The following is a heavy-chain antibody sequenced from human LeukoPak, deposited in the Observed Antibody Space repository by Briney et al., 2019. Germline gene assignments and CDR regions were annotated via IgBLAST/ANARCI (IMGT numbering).Heavy chain of an antibody. D-gene: IGHD6-13*01. Sequence: GASVKVSCKASGYTFTSYYMHWVRQAPGRGLEWMGIINPSGGSTSYAQKFQGRVTMTRDTSTSTVYMELSSLRSEDTAVYYCASEFEYSSSRGPAFDIWGQGTMVTVSS. V-gene: IGHV1-46*03. CDR2: INPSGGST. J-gene: IGHJ3*02. CDR3: ASEFEYSSSRGPAFDI. CDR1: GYTFTSYY.